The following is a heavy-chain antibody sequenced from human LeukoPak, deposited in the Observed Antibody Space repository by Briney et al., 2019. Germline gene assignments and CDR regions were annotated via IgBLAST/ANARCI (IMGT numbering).Heavy chain of an antibody. J-gene: IGHJ4*02. V-gene: IGHV4-59*10. CDR2: IYAAET. D-gene: IGHD5-24*01. CDR3: ARHQGWLQWEY. CDR1: GGSFSGYY. Sequence: NPSETLSLTCVVYGGSFSGYYWTWIRRSAGKGLEWIGRIYAAETDFNPSLKSRLTMSIDTSKNQFSLKLRSVTAADTAVYYCARHQGWLQWEYWGQGTLVTVSS.